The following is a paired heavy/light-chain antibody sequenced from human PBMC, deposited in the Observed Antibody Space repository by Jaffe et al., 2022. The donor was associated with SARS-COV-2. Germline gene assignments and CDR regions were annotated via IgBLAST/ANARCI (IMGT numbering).Light chain of an antibody. CDR3: QQSDSSPPLT. CDR1: QSISTY. V-gene: IGKV1-39*01. CDR2: AAS. Sequence: DIQMTQSPSSLSAFVGDRVTITCRASQSISTYLNWYQQKPGKAPNLLIYAASSLQSGVPSRFSGSGSGTDFTLTINSLQPEDFATYYCQQSDSSPPLTFGPGTKVDIK. J-gene: IGKJ3*01.
Heavy chain of an antibody. CDR1: GYTFTGYY. V-gene: IGHV1-2*02. D-gene: IGHD3-3*01. CDR2: ISPESGNT. CDR3: ARDRTKNFDFWSPPPGVMDV. J-gene: IGHJ6*02. Sequence: QVQLVQSGAEVKKPGASVKVSCKASGYTFTGYYIHWVRQAPGQGLEWMGWISPESGNTKYAQKFQDRVTMTRDTSMSTAYMDLSSLRSDDTAVYYCARDRTKNFDFWSPPPGVMDVWGQGTTVTVSS.